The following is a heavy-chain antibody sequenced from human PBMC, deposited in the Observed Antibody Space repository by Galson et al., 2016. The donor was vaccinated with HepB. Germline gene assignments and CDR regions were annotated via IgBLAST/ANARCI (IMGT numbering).Heavy chain of an antibody. D-gene: IGHD6-19*01. Sequence: ETLSLTCTVNGGSFRSYVWSWIRQAPGKGLEWIGETNDGGSVNYNPSLKNRVIITIVRSRNHLSLKLTSVTAADTAIYYCARSHYSSGWYSGWFDSWGQGTLVTVSS. CDR1: GGSFRSYV. CDR3: ARSHYSSGWYSGWFDS. V-gene: IGHV4-34*01. J-gene: IGHJ5*01. CDR2: TNDGGSV.